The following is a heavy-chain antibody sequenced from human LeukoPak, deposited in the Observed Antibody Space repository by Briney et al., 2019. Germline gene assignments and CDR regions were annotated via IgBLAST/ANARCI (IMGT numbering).Heavy chain of an antibody. CDR1: GFTFSTYS. CDR3: VKGRYSNSWYSSDY. V-gene: IGHV3-21*01. D-gene: IGHD6-13*01. CDR2: ISSGSSYI. J-gene: IGHJ4*02. Sequence: GGSLRLSCAASGFTFSTYSMNWVRQAPGKGLEWVSSISSGSSYISYADSVKGRFTVSRDNAKNSLYLQMNSLRAEDTAVYYCVKGRYSNSWYSSDYWGQGTLVTVSS.